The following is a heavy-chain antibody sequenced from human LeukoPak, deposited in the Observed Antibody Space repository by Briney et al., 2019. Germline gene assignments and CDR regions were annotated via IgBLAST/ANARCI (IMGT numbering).Heavy chain of an antibody. CDR2: ISYDGSNK. CDR1: GFTFSSYG. Sequence: GRSLRLSCAASGFTFSSYGMHWVRRAPGKGLEWVAVISYDGSNKYYADSVKGRFTISRDNSKNTLYLQMNSLRAEDTAVYYCAFCSGGNYYGMDVWGQGTTVTVSS. CDR3: AFCSGGNYYGMDV. J-gene: IGHJ6*02. D-gene: IGHD2-15*01. V-gene: IGHV3-30*03.